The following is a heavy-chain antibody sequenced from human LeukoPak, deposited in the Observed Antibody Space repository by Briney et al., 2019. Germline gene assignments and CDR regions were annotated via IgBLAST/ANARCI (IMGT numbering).Heavy chain of an antibody. CDR3: ARDSISADYYYGMDV. Sequence: GGSLRLSCAAPGFTFSSYEMNWVRQAPGKGLEWVSYISSSGSTIYYADSVKGRFTISRDNAKNSLYLQMNSLRAEDTAVYYCARDSISADYYYGMDVRGQGTTVTVSS. V-gene: IGHV3-48*03. D-gene: IGHD2-21*01. CDR2: ISSSGSTI. CDR1: GFTFSSYE. J-gene: IGHJ6*02.